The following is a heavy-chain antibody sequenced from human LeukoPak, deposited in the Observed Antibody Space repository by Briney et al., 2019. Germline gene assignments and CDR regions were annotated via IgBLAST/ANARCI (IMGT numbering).Heavy chain of an antibody. D-gene: IGHD3-3*01. V-gene: IGHV3-30*03. CDR3: RVSDDAFDI. J-gene: IGHJ3*02. CDR1: GFTFSSYG. Sequence: GGSLRLSCAASGFTFSSYGMHWVRQSPGKGLEWVAVISYDGSKKYYADSVKGRFTISRDNSKNTLYLHMTSLRAEDTAVYYCRVSDDAFDIWGQGTMVTVS. CDR2: ISYDGSKK.